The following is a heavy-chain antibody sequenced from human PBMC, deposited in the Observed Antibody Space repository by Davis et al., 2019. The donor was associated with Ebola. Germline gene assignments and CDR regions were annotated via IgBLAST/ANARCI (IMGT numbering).Heavy chain of an antibody. CDR3: ARVRRGGYDYDY. D-gene: IGHD5-12*01. V-gene: IGHV3-30-3*01. Sequence: GGSLRLSCAASGFTFSSYAMHWVRQAPGKGLEWVAVISYDGSNKYYADSVKGRFTISRDNAKNSLYLQMNSLRAEDTAVYYCARVRRGGYDYDYWGQGTLVTVSS. CDR2: ISYDGSNK. J-gene: IGHJ4*02. CDR1: GFTFSSYA.